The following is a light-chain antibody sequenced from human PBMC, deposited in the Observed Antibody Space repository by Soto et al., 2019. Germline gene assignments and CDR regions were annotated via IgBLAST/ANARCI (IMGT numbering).Light chain of an antibody. CDR1: QSVSSS. CDR3: QQRSNWPPT. J-gene: IGKJ5*01. V-gene: IGKV3-11*01. Sequence: EIVLTQSPATLSLSPGERATLSCRASQSVSSSLGWYQQKPGQAPRLLIYDASKRATGIPARFSGSGSGTDFTLTISSLEPEDFAVYYCQQRSNWPPTFGQGTRLEIK. CDR2: DAS.